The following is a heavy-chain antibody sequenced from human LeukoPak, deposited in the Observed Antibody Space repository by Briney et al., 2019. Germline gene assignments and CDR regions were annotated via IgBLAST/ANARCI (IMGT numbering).Heavy chain of an antibody. J-gene: IGHJ3*02. V-gene: IGHV3-23*01. CDR2: ISGSGGST. CDR1: GFTFSSYG. D-gene: IGHD3-22*01. CDR3: AKDSYYYDSSGYLDAFDI. Sequence: GGSLRLSCAASGFTFSSYGMSWVRQAPGKGLEWVSAISGSGGSTYYADSVKGRFTISRDNSKNTLYLQMNSLRAEDTAVYYCAKDSYYYDSSGYLDAFDIWGQGTMVTVSS.